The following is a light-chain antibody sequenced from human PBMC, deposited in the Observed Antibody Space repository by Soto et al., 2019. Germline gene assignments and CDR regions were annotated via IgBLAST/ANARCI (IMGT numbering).Light chain of an antibody. J-gene: IGLJ3*02. CDR1: SSDVGGYDS. CDR3: GSYAGGTTLV. CDR2: EVT. V-gene: IGLV2-14*01. Sequence: QSALTQSASVSGSPGQSITISCTGSSSDVGGYDSVSWYQQHPGKAPKLLIYEVTKRPSGVSNRFSGSKSGNTASLTISGLQADDESDYYCGSYAGGTTLVFGGGTKLTVL.